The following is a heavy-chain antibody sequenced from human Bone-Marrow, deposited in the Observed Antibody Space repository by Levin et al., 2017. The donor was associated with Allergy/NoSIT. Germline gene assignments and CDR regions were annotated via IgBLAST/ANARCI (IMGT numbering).Heavy chain of an antibody. D-gene: IGHD4-17*01. CDR1: GYTLTELS. CDR3: ASASGDYYGMDV. J-gene: IGHJ6*02. Sequence: GASVKVSCKVSGYTLTELSMHWVRQAPGKGLEWMGGFDPEDGETIYAQRFQGRVTMTEDTSTDTAYMYLSRLRSDDTAVYYCASASGDYYGMDVWGQGTTVIVSS. CDR2: FDPEDGET. V-gene: IGHV1-24*01.